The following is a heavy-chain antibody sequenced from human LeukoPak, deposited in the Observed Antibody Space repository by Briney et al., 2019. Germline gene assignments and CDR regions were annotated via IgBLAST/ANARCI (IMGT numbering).Heavy chain of an antibody. J-gene: IGHJ4*02. V-gene: IGHV3-23*01. CDR1: GFTFSSYA. CDR3: ARGPRYSSSWEFDY. CDR2: ISGSGGST. Sequence: PGGSLRLSCAASGFTFSSYAMSWVRQAPGKGLEWVSAISGSGGSTYYADSVKGRFTISRDNSKNTLYLQMNSLRAEDTAVYYCARGPRYSSSWEFDYWGQGTLVTVSS. D-gene: IGHD6-13*01.